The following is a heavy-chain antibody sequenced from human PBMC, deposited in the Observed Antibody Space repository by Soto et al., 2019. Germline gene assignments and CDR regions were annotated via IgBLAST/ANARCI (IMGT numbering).Heavy chain of an antibody. D-gene: IGHD1-26*01. J-gene: IGHJ4*02. CDR2: MKGSHAGGTT. V-gene: IGHV3-15*01. CDR3: ATEGDYPGRNFYGAY. Sequence: EVQLVESWGGLVEPGGSIRLSCAASGFTFTRAYMTWFRQAPGKGLEGVGRMKGSHAGGTTDYATTVKGRFTISRDDSKNTMYLQMSSLNSEDTSVYSCATEGDYPGRNFYGAYWGQGTLVTVSS. CDR1: GFTFTRAY.